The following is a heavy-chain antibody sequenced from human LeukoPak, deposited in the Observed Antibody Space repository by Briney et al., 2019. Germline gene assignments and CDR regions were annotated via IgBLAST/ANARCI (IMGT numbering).Heavy chain of an antibody. Sequence: GGSLRLSCAASRFTLSDYSMNWVRQAPGKGLEWVSSISSSGNYIYYADSVKGRFTISRDNAKNSLYLQMNSLRAEDTAMYFCARDMFVTRGYFDYWGQGTLVTVFS. J-gene: IGHJ4*02. V-gene: IGHV3-21*01. CDR3: ARDMFVTRGYFDY. CDR1: RFTLSDYS. CDR2: ISSSGNYI. D-gene: IGHD3-10*02.